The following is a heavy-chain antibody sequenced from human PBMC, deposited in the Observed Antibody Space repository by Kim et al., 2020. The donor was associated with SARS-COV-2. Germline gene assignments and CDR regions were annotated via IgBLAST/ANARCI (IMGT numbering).Heavy chain of an antibody. Sequence: VKGRFTISRDNAKNSLYLQMNSLRAEDTAVYYCARVPPNYYGSGSYSFDYWGQGTLVTVSS. CDR3: ARVPPNYYGSGSYSFDY. V-gene: IGHV3-11*05. D-gene: IGHD3-10*01. J-gene: IGHJ4*02.